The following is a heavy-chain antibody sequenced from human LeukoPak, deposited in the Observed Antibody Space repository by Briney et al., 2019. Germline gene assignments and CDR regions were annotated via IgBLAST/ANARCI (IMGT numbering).Heavy chain of an antibody. CDR1: GASISSSNYY. Sequence: SETLSLTCTVSGASISSSNYYWGWIRQPPGKGLEWIADIHYSGGIYYNPSLKNRVTISVDTSENQFSLKLSSVTAADTAVYFCARENYCNGGSCYAEAFEIWGQGTLVTVSS. J-gene: IGHJ3*02. D-gene: IGHD2-15*01. V-gene: IGHV4-39*07. CDR3: ARENYCNGGSCYAEAFEI. CDR2: IHYSGGI.